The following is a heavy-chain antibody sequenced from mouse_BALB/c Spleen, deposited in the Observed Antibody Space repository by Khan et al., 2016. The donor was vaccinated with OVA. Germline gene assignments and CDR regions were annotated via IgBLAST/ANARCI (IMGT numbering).Heavy chain of an antibody. D-gene: IGHD1-2*01. J-gene: IGHJ3*01. CDR1: GYTFTDYY. V-gene: IGHV1-77*01. Sequence: QVQLQESGAELVRPGASVKLSCKASGYTFTDYYINWVKQRPGQGLEWIGEISPGSGDTYYNEKFKGKATLTADKSSSTAYMQLSSLTAEASAVYCCTGVYYVGYSFAYWGQGTLVTVSA. CDR2: ISPGSGDT. CDR3: TGVYYVGYSFAY.